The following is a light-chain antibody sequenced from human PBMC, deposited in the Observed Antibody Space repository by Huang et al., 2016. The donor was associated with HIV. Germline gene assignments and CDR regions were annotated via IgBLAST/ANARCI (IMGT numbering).Light chain of an antibody. J-gene: IGKJ4*01. V-gene: IGKV1-39*01. CDR2: AAF. CDR3: QQSYSSPFT. Sequence: DIQMTQSPSSLSASVGDRVTITCRASQSISTYINWYQQKRGKAPKLLIYAAFNLQNWVPSRFSGSGSGTYFTLTISGLQPDDFATYYCQQSYSSPFTFGGGTKVEIK. CDR1: QSISTY.